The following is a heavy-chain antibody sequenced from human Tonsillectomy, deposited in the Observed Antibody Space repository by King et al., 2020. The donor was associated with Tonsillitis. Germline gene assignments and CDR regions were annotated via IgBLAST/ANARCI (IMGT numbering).Heavy chain of an antibody. CDR3: ATWGWALGIDY. Sequence: VQLVESGGGLVQPGESLRLSCAASGFAFSGCAMNWVRQTPGEGLEWISHITYNSKFIFYADSVKGRFTISRDNAKNSLYLQMNSLGDEDTAVYYCATWGWALGIDYWGQGTLVTVSS. CDR2: ITYNSKFI. D-gene: IGHD3-16*01. CDR1: GFAFSGCA. J-gene: IGHJ4*02. V-gene: IGHV3-48*02.